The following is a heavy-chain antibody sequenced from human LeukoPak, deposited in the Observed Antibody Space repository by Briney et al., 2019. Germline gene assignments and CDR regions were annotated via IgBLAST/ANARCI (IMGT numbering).Heavy chain of an antibody. D-gene: IGHD3-10*01. V-gene: IGHV4-34*01. Sequence: SETLSLTCAVSGGPFSDYFWSWIRQPPGKGLEWIGEIHNSGTTNYNPSLNSRVTISEDTSKNQIYLNLRSVTAADTAVYYCARRYYYNLGSFPFDFWGQGTLVTVSS. CDR1: GGPFSDYF. CDR2: IHNSGTT. CDR3: ARRYYYNLGSFPFDF. J-gene: IGHJ4*02.